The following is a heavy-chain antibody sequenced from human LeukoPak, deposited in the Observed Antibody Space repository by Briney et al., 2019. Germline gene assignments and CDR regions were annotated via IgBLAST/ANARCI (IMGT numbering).Heavy chain of an antibody. D-gene: IGHD6-13*01. CDR2: IYYSGST. Sequence: KSSETLPLTCTASGCSISSYYWSWIRQPPGKGLEWIGYIYYSGSTNYNTSLKSRVTISVDTSKNQFSLKLSSVTAADTAVYYCVRVVALGAAGYYFDYWGQGSLVTVSS. V-gene: IGHV4-59*01. J-gene: IGHJ4*02. CDR1: GCSISSYY. CDR3: VRVVALGAAGYYFDY.